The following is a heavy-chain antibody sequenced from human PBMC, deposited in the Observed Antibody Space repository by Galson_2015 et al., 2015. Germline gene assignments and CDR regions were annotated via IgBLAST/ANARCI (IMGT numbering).Heavy chain of an antibody. D-gene: IGHD6-13*01. J-gene: IGHJ4*02. Sequence: SLRLSCAASGFTFSSYAMSWVRQAPGKGLEWVSAISGSGGSTYYADSVKGRFTISRDNSKNTLYLQMISLRAEDTAVYYCAKTTGRSGSSWLSFDYWGQGTLVTVSS. CDR3: AKTTGRSGSSWLSFDY. CDR2: ISGSGGST. CDR1: GFTFSSYA. V-gene: IGHV3-23*01.